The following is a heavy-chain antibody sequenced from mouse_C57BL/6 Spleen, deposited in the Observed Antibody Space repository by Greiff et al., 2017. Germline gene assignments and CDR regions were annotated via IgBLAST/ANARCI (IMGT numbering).Heavy chain of an antibody. V-gene: IGHV1-64*01. CDR2: IHPNSGST. CDR1: GYTFTSYW. Sequence: VQLQQPGAELVKPGASVKLSCKASGYTFTSYWMHWVKQRPGQGLEWIGMIHPNSGSTNYNEKFKSKATLTVDKSSSTAYMQLSSLTSEDSAVYYCARNTVVARYYFDYWGQGTTLTVSS. J-gene: IGHJ2*01. D-gene: IGHD1-1*01. CDR3: ARNTVVARYYFDY.